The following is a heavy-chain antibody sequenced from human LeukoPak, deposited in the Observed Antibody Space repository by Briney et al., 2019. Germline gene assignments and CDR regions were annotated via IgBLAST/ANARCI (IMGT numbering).Heavy chain of an antibody. CDR1: GGTFSSYA. D-gene: IGHD5-18*01. Sequence: SVKVSCKASGGTFSSYAISWVRQAPGQGLEWMGGIIPIFGTANYAQKFQGRVTITADESTSTAYMELSSLRSEDTAVYYCARGERGYSYGHLDYWGQGTPVTVSS. CDR3: ARGERGYSYGHLDY. CDR2: IIPIFGTA. V-gene: IGHV1-69*13. J-gene: IGHJ4*02.